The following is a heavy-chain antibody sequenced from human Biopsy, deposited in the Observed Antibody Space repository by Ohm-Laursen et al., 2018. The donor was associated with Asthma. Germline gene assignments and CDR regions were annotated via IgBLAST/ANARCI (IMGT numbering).Heavy chain of an antibody. CDR1: GASIKTDVHY. Sequence: SQTLSLTCTVSGASIKTDVHYWSWLRQPPGKGLEWFGFIHYSGSTSYNPSLKGGVTISVDTSKNQFSLKLSSVTAADTAVYYCARASVAASSNWFDPWGQGTLVTVSS. J-gene: IGHJ5*02. CDR2: IHYSGST. V-gene: IGHV4-30-4*01. CDR3: ARASVAASSNWFDP. D-gene: IGHD6-19*01.